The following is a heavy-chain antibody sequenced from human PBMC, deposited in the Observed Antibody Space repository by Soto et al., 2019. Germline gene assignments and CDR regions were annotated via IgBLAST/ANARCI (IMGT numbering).Heavy chain of an antibody. J-gene: IGHJ5*02. V-gene: IGHV4-39*01. Sequence: SETLSLTCTVSGGSISSSSYYWGWIRQPPGKGLEWIGGIYYSGSTYYNPSLKSRVTISVDTSKNQFSLKLSSVTAADTAVYYCARPHYDIWAGLVWFDPWGQGTLVTVSS. D-gene: IGHD3-9*01. CDR1: GGSISSSSYY. CDR3: ARPHYDIWAGLVWFDP. CDR2: IYYSGST.